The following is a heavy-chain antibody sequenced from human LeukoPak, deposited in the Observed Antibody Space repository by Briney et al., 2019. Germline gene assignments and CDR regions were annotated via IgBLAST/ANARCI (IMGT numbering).Heavy chain of an antibody. CDR2: ISYEGRTM. V-gene: IGHV3-30*04. CDR1: GFTFSNYA. Sequence: GGSLRLSCSASGFTFSNYAMHWVRQAPGRGLEWVAVISYEGRTMYYADSVKGRFTIPRDNSRNTLFLQMNSLSPDDTAVYYCAKEGTAQISTWYDNWGQGTLVTVSS. CDR3: AKEGTAQISTWYDN. J-gene: IGHJ4*02. D-gene: IGHD2-2*01.